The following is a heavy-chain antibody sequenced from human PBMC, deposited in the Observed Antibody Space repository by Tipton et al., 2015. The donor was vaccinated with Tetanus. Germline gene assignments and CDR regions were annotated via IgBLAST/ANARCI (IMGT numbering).Heavy chain of an antibody. CDR1: GGSSHDYY. D-gene: IGHD2-15*01. J-gene: IGHJ3*01. Sequence: LRLSCTVSGGSSHDYYWSWIRQSAGRRLEWIGRIYSGGSTNYNPSFKSRVTMSMDTSKNEFSLKLKSVTVADTAVYFCARVLRYSTSGGWDDAFDLWGQGTLVTVSS. CDR2: IYSGGST. V-gene: IGHV4-4*07. CDR3: ARVLRYSTSGGWDDAFDL.